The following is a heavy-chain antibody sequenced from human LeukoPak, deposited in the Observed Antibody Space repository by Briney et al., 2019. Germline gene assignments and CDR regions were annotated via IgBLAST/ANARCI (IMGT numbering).Heavy chain of an antibody. CDR3: ARELSGGVLGYI. CDR2: IIPIFGTA. J-gene: IGHJ3*02. CDR1: GGTFSSYA. D-gene: IGHD2-15*01. Sequence: SVKVSCKASGGTFSSYAISWVRQAPGQGREWMGGIIPIFGTANYAQKFQGRVTITADESTSTAYMELSSLRSEDTAVYYCARELSGGVLGYIWGQGTMVTVSS. V-gene: IGHV1-69*13.